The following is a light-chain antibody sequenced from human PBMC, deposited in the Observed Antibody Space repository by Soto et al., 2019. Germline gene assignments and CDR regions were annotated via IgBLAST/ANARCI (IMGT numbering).Light chain of an antibody. CDR2: DVS. V-gene: IGLV2-11*01. J-gene: IGLJ3*02. CDR1: SRDVGGYNY. Sequence: QSALTQPRSVSGSPGQSVTISCTGTSRDVGGYNYVSWYQQYPGKAPKLIIYDVSKRPSGVPDRFSGSKSGNTASLTISGLQAEDEADYYCCSYSGSYTLWVFGGGPKVTVL. CDR3: CSYSGSYTLWV.